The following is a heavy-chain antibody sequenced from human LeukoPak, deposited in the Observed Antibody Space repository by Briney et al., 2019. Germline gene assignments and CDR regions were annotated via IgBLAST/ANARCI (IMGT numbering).Heavy chain of an antibody. V-gene: IGHV3-21*01. CDR1: GFTFSSYS. CDR2: ISSSSSYI. D-gene: IGHD3-3*01. J-gene: IGHJ4*02. CDR3: ARDPKPENNYDFWSGSAGVDY. Sequence: GGSLRLSCAASGFTFSSYSMNWVRQAPGKGLEWVSSISSSSSYIYYADSVKGRFTISRGNAKNSLYLQMNSLRAEDTAVYYCARDPKPENNYDFWSGSAGVDYWGQGTLVTVSS.